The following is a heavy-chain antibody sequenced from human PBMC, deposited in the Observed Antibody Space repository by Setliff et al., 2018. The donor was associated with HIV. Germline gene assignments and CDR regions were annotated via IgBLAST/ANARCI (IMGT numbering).Heavy chain of an antibody. CDR2: IYHSGST. J-gene: IGHJ4*02. V-gene: IGHV4-4*02. CDR3: ARTHRYCSGNSCSKVSFDS. CDR1: GGSISSSNW. D-gene: IGHD2-2*01. Sequence: PSETLSLTCDVSGGSISSSNWWSWVRQPPGKGLEWIGEIYHSGSTYYNPSLKSRVTISVDTTKNQFSLKLSSVSAADTAFYYCARTHRYCSGNSCSKVSFDSWGQGALVTVSS.